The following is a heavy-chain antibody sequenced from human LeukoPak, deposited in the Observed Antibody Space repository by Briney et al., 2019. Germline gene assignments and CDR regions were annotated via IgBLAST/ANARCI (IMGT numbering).Heavy chain of an antibody. CDR1: GGSISSYY. CDR3: ASNTGTVFDY. D-gene: IGHD7-27*01. CDR2: VYYTGST. V-gene: IGHV4-59*01. J-gene: IGHJ4*02. Sequence: NPSETLSLTCTVSGGSISSYYWSWIRQPPGKGLEWIGYVYYTGSTEYNPSLRSRVTISLEMSKHQFSLDLTSATAADTAVYYCASNTGTVFDYWGQGALVTVSS.